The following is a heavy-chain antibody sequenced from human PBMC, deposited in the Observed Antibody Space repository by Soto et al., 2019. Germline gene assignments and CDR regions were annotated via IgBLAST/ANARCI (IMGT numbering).Heavy chain of an antibody. V-gene: IGHV4-59*08. CDR2: IYYSGST. CDR1: GGSISSYY. CDR3: ARLLVVPAAIRYYYYGMDV. D-gene: IGHD2-2*01. J-gene: IGHJ6*02. Sequence: PSETLSLTCTVSGGSISSYYWSWIRQPPGKGLEWIGYIYYSGSTNYNPSLKSRVTISVDTSKNQFSLKLSSVTAADTAVYYCARLLVVPAAIRYYYYGMDVWGQGTTVTVSS.